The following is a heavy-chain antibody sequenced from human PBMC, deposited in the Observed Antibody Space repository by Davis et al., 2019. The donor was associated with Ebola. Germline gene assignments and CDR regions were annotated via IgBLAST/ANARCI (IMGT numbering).Heavy chain of an antibody. Sequence: GESLKISCAASGFTFSTYAMTWVRQAPGKGLEWVSYISSSSSSIYYADSVKGRFTISRDTAKKSLYLQMNSLRDEDTAVYYCARLTTRGEPMPDYWGQGTLVTVSS. D-gene: IGHD3-10*01. CDR3: ARLTTRGEPMPDY. V-gene: IGHV3-48*02. J-gene: IGHJ4*02. CDR1: GFTFSTYA. CDR2: ISSSSSSI.